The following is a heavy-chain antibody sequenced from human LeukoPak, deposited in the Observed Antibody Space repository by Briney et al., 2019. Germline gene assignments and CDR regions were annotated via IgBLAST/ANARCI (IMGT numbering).Heavy chain of an antibody. D-gene: IGHD5-12*01. V-gene: IGHV3-7*01. CDR2: INQGGSVQ. Sequence: GGSLGLSCAASGFTFRSYWMSWVRQAPGKGLEWVANINQGGSVQYYMDSVKGRFTISRDDAKNSLYVQMNSLRDEDTAVYYXXXVEYSGWNXXYWGXGTLVXXSS. J-gene: IGHJ4*02. CDR3: XXVEYSGWNXXY. CDR1: GFTFRSYW.